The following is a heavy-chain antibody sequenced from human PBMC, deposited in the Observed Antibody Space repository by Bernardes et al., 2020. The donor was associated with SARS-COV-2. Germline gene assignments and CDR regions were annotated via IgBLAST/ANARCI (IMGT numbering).Heavy chain of an antibody. CDR2: IWYDGSNK. CDR1: GFTFSSYG. Sequence: GGSLRLSCAASGFTFSSYGMHWVRQAPGKGLEWVAVIWYDGSNKYYADSVKGRFTISRDNSKNTLYLQMNSLRAEDTAVYYCAREYLHPDSTLLYGMDVWGQGTTVTVSS. CDR3: AREYLHPDSTLLYGMDV. J-gene: IGHJ6*02. V-gene: IGHV3-33*01. D-gene: IGHD1-26*01.